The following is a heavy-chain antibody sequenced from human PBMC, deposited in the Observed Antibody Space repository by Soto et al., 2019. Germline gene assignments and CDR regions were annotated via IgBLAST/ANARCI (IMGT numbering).Heavy chain of an antibody. CDR1: GYTFNRYA. J-gene: IGHJ4*02. CDR3: ARDIQDCSGGSCGYYFDY. D-gene: IGHD2-15*01. Sequence: QVHLVQSGAEVKKPGASVKVSCKASGYTFNRYAIHWVRQAPGQSLEGMGWISTSSGDTKYSEKIKGRATITRDTSASTAYLELGSLSSEDTAVYYCARDIQDCSGGSCGYYFDYWGQGTLVTVSA. V-gene: IGHV1-3*04. CDR2: ISTSSGDT.